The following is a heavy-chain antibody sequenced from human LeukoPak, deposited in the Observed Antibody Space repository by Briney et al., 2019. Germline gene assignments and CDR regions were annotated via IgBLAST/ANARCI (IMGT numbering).Heavy chain of an antibody. Sequence: GSSVKVSCKASGGTFSSYTISWVRQAPGQGLEWMGRIIPILAIANYAQKFQARVTITADKSTSTAYMELSSLRSEDTAVYYCAREDPQSRAFDIWGQGTMVTVSS. CDR3: AREDPQSRAFDI. CDR2: IIPILAIA. J-gene: IGHJ3*02. CDR1: GGTFSSYT. V-gene: IGHV1-69*04.